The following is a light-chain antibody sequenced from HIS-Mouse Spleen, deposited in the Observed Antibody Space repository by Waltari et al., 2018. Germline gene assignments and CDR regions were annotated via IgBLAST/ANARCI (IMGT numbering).Light chain of an antibody. CDR3: QVCDSSSDHVV. V-gene: IGLV3-21*03. Sequence: SYVLTQPPSVSVAPGKTARITCGGNNIGSKSVHWYQQKPGQAPVLVVYDGSDRPSGVPERFSGSNSGNTATLTISRVEAGDEADYYCQVCDSSSDHVVFGGGTKLTVL. CDR1: NIGSKS. J-gene: IGLJ2*01. CDR2: DGS.